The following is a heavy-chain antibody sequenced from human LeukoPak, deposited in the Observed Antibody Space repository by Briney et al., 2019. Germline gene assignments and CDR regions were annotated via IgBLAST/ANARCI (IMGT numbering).Heavy chain of an antibody. J-gene: IGHJ5*02. Sequence: SETLSLTCTVSGGSISSGGYYWSWIRQPPGKGLEWIGYIYHSGSTYYNPSLKSRVTISVDRSKNQFSLKLSSVTAADTAVYYCARDCSSTSCYVGPPPGFDPWGQGTLVTVSS. CDR3: ARDCSSTSCYVGPPPGFDP. V-gene: IGHV4-30-2*01. D-gene: IGHD2-2*01. CDR1: GGSISSGGYY. CDR2: IYHSGST.